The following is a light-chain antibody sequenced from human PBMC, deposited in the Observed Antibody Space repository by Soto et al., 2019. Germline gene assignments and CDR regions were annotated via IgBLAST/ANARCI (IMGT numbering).Light chain of an antibody. CDR2: GNS. Sequence: QSVLTQPPSVSGAPGQRVTISCTGSNSNIGAGYDVHWYQQLPGIAPKLLIYGNSNRPSGVPDRFSGSKSGTSASLAITGLQAEDEADYYCQSYDSSLSAPVVFRGRTKLTVL. J-gene: IGLJ2*01. V-gene: IGLV1-40*01. CDR3: QSYDSSLSAPVV. CDR1: NSNIGAGYD.